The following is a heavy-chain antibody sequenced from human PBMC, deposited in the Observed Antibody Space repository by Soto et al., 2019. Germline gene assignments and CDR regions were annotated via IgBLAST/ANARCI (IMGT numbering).Heavy chain of an antibody. V-gene: IGHV2-5*02. CDR3: AHAYGGRSLY. Sequence: QITLKESGPTLVKPTQTLTLTCTFSGFSLTTDRVGVGWIRQPPGEALEWLAVIYWDDSKTYRPSLESRLTITNDTYNNQAALTMTNMDSLDTATYYCAHAYGGRSLYWGQGTLVTVSS. D-gene: IGHD1-26*01. CDR2: IYWDDSK. CDR1: GFSLTTDRVG. J-gene: IGHJ4*02.